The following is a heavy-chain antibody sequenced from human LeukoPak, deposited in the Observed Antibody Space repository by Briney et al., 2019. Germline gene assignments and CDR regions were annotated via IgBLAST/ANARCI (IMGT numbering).Heavy chain of an antibody. CDR2: IYYSGST. J-gene: IGHJ5*02. D-gene: IGHD1-26*01. Sequence: SETLSLTCTVSGGSISSGDYYWSWIRQPPGKGLEWIGYIYYSGSTYYNPSLKSRATISADTSKNQFSLTLTSVTAADTAVYHCAKNGQSGFSFDPWGQGTLVTVYS. V-gene: IGHV4-30-4*08. CDR3: AKNGQSGFSFDP. CDR1: GGSISSGDYY.